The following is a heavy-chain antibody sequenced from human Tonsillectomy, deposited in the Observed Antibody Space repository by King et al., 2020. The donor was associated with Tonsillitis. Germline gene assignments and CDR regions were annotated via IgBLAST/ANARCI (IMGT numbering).Heavy chain of an antibody. D-gene: IGHD2-21*02. J-gene: IGHJ4*02. Sequence: HVQLVESGGGVVQPGRSLRLSCAASGFTFSSYGMHWVRQAPGKGLEWGAVISYDGSNKYYADSVKGRFTISRDNSKNTLYLQMNSLRAEDTAVYYCANVEVTAILDYWGQGTLVTVSS. CDR3: ANVEVTAILDY. CDR2: ISYDGSNK. CDR1: GFTFSSYG. V-gene: IGHV3-30*18.